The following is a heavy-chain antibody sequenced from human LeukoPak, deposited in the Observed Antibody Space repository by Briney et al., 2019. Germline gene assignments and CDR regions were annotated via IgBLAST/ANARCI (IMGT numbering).Heavy chain of an antibody. D-gene: IGHD6-19*01. Sequence: GGSLRLSCAASGFSFSTFAMHWVREAPGKGLEWVAVISSDGNNKYNADSVKGRFTISRDNSKNTLFLQMNSLRAEDTAVYYCSKGQWLVEQTFDYWGQGTLVTVPS. V-gene: IGHV3-30-3*01. CDR1: GFSFSTFA. CDR2: ISSDGNNK. J-gene: IGHJ4*02. CDR3: SKGQWLVEQTFDY.